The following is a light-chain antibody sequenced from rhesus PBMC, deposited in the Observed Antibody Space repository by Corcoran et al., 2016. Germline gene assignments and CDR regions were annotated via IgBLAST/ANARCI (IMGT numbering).Light chain of an antibody. J-gene: IGKJ4*01. CDR3: QPGYSYPLT. CDR1: QSLSNY. V-gene: IGKV1S9*01. Sequence: DIQMTQSPSSLSASVGDRVTITCQASQSLSNYLNWYQQKPGKIPKFLFYRASSLQSGIPSRFSGSGFGTDFTLTISSLQPEDFATYYCQPGYSYPLTFGGGTKVELK. CDR2: RAS.